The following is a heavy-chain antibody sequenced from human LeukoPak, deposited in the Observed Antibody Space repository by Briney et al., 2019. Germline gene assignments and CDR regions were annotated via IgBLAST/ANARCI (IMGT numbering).Heavy chain of an antibody. Sequence: GASVKVSCKASGYTFTGYYIHWVRQAPGQGLEWMGWINPNSGGTNYAQNFQGRVTMTRDTSINTAYMELNRLRSDDTAVYYCAREGYIVTARPRYNHGSGFDYWGQGTLVTVSS. CDR2: INPNSGGT. V-gene: IGHV1-2*02. D-gene: IGHD5-18*01. CDR1: GYTFTGYY. J-gene: IGHJ4*02. CDR3: AREGYIVTARPRYNHGSGFDY.